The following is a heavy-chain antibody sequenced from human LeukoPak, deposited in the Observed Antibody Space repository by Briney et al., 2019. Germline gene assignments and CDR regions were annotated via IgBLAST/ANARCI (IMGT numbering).Heavy chain of an antibody. V-gene: IGHV1-46*01. D-gene: IGHD1-26*01. Sequence: ASVKVSCKASVYTFSTYYIHWVPQAPGQGLEWMGIINPSAVSTNYAQKFQGTVTMTRDTSTSTVYMELSGLRSEDTAVYYCARASAIVGDSVFDSWGQGTLVTVSS. J-gene: IGHJ4*02. CDR1: VYTFSTYY. CDR2: INPSAVST. CDR3: ARASAIVGDSVFDS.